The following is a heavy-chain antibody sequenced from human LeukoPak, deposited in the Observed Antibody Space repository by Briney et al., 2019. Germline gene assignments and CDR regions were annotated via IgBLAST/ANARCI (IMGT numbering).Heavy chain of an antibody. CDR3: VRDLMGSGSTTAYLHH. D-gene: IGHD1-1*01. CDR1: GFTFSDYS. Sequence: GGSLRLSCAASGFTFSDYSMNWVGQAPGKGLEWVSSISRSSRHVYYAGSVKGRLTISRDNANNTLYLQMNSLRAEDMAVYFCVRDLMGSGSTTAYLHHWGQGTLVTVSS. J-gene: IGHJ1*01. V-gene: IGHV3-21*01. CDR2: ISRSSRHV.